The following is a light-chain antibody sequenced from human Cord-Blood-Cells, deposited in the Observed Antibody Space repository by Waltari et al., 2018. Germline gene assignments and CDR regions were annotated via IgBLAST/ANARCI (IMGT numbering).Light chain of an antibody. CDR1: QSVSSSY. Sequence: EIVLTQSPGTLSLSPGERATLSCRASQSVSSSYLAWYQQKPGQAPRRRIYGASSRDTGIPDRFSGSGSGTDFTRTISRLEPEDFAVYYCQQYGSSPPYTFGQGTKLEIK. CDR2: GAS. J-gene: IGKJ2*01. CDR3: QQYGSSPPYT. V-gene: IGKV3-20*01.